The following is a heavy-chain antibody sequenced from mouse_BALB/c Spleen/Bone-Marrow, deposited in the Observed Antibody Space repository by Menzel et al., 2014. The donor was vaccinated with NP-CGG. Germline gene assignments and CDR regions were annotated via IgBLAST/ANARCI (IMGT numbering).Heavy chain of an antibody. CDR2: INSNGGST. V-gene: IGHV5-6-3*01. CDR3: ARDYDYDY. D-gene: IGHD2-4*01. J-gene: IGHJ2*01. Sequence: EVKLVESGGGLVQPGGSLKLSCAASGFTFSSYGMSWVRQTPDKRLELVATINSNGGSTYYPDSVKGRFTISRDNAKNTLYLQMGSLKSEDAAMYYCARDYDYDYWGQGTTLTVSS. CDR1: GFTFSSYG.